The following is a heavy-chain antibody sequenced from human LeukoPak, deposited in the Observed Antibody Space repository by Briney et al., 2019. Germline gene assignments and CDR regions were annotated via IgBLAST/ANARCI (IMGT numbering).Heavy chain of an antibody. V-gene: IGHV1-46*01. CDR2: INPSGGST. Sequence: ASVKVSCKASGYTFTSYYMHWVRQAPGQGLEWMGIINPSGGSTSYAQKFQGRVTMTRDTSTSTVYMELSSPRSEDTAVYYCARGGYYYDSSDHYFDYWGQGTLVTVSS. CDR1: GYTFTSYY. CDR3: ARGGYYYDSSDHYFDY. J-gene: IGHJ4*02. D-gene: IGHD3-22*01.